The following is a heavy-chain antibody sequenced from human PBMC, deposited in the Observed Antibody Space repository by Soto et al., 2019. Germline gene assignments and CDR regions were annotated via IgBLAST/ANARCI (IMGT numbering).Heavy chain of an antibody. CDR1: GDSISTDY. D-gene: IGHD7-27*01. J-gene: IGHJ4*02. V-gene: IGHV4-59*08. Sequence: SETLSLTCAVSGDSISTDYWSWIRQSPGKGLEWIGFIYYGGSTNYNPSLKSRVTISVDTPKNQFSLKLSSVTAADTAVYYCAKNWNWGSLVHWGQGTLVTAPQ. CDR2: IYYGGST. CDR3: AKNWNWGSLVH.